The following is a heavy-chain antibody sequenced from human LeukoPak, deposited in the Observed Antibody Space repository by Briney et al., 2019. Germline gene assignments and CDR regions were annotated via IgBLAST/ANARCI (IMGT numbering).Heavy chain of an antibody. D-gene: IGHD6-13*01. Sequence: GGSLRLSCAASGFTFSSYAMSWVRQAPGKGLEWVSGISGSGGSTYYADSVKGRFTISRDNSRNTLYLQMNSQRDEDTAVYYCAILPGYSSGWYEVNYWGQGTLVTVSS. V-gene: IGHV3-23*01. J-gene: IGHJ4*02. CDR2: ISGSGGST. CDR3: AILPGYSSGWYEVNY. CDR1: GFTFSSYA.